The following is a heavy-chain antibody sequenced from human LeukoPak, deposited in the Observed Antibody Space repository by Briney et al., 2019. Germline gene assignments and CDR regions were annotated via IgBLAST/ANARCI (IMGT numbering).Heavy chain of an antibody. J-gene: IGHJ4*02. Sequence: ASVKVSCKASGCPFTTYYIHWVRQAPGQGLEWMGCINPKNGDSKYAQKFQGRVTMTRATSIATAYMEVSRLTSDVTAVYFCARAGYDYGDSSDFWGQGTLVTVSS. D-gene: IGHD4-17*01. CDR2: INPKNGDS. V-gene: IGHV1-2*02. CDR3: ARAGYDYGDSSDF. CDR1: GCPFTTYY.